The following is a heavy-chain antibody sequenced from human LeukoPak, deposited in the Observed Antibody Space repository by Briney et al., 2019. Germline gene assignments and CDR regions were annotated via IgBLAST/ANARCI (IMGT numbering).Heavy chain of an antibody. J-gene: IGHJ5*02. V-gene: IGHV4-39*07. CDR1: GGSISRSSYY. Sequence: SETLSLTCTVSGGSISRSSYYWGWIRQPPGKGLEWIGSIYYSGSTYYNPSLKSRVTISVDTSKNQFSLKLSSVTAADTAVYYCARGYDSSGYLRAFDPWGQRTLVTVSS. D-gene: IGHD3-22*01. CDR2: IYYSGST. CDR3: ARGYDSSGYLRAFDP.